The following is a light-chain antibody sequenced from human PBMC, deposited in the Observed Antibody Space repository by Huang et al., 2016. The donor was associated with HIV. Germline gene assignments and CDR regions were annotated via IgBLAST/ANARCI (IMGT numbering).Light chain of an antibody. V-gene: IGKV1-39*01. Sequence: DIQVTQSPSSLSASVGDRVTITCRTSQRISSHLSWYQQKIGKGPKLLIYSSTVLQSGVPSRVTGSGSGTDFTLTINSLQPEDFATYYCQQTYSAPVTFGGGTRVEIK. J-gene: IGKJ4*01. CDR1: QRISSH. CDR2: SST. CDR3: QQTYSAPVT.